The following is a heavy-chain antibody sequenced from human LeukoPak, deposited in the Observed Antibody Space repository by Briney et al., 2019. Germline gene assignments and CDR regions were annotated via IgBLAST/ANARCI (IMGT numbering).Heavy chain of an antibody. J-gene: IGHJ6*04. CDR3: ARDGGREAMGGMDV. D-gene: IGHD5-18*01. Sequence: GGSLRLSCAASGFTFSDYWMHWVRQAPGKGLEWVAVISSAGSDTYHTASVKGRFTISRDNSKNTLYLQVNSLRPEDTAVYYCARDGGREAMGGMDVGAKGARATVPS. V-gene: IGHV3-30*03. CDR2: ISSAGSDT. CDR1: GFTFSDYW.